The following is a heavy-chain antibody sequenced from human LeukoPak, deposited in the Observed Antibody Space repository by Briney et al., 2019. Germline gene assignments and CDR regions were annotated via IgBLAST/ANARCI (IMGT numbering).Heavy chain of an antibody. CDR1: GFTFSSYA. D-gene: IGHD6-25*01. V-gene: IGHV3-23*01. J-gene: IGHJ5*02. CDR3: AKEVKAATNWFDP. CDR2: ISFSGTDT. Sequence: PGGSLRLSCAASGFTFSSYAMNWVRQAPGKGLEWVSAISFSGTDTYYADSVKGRFTISRDNLKKTLYLQMNSLGAEDTAVYFCAKEVKAATNWFDPWGQGTLVTVSS.